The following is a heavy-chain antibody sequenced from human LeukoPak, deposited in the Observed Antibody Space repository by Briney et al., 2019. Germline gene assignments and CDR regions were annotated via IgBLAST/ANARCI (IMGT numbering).Heavy chain of an antibody. V-gene: IGHV1-2*02. J-gene: IGHJ4*02. CDR3: ARADQEYCSGGSCYSVFDY. D-gene: IGHD2-15*01. CDR1: GYTFTGYY. Sequence: ASVKVSCKASGYTFTGYYMHWVRQAPGQGPEWMGWINPNSGGTNYAQKFQGRVTMTRDTSISTAYMELSRLRSDDTAVYYCARADQEYCSGGSCYSVFDYWGQGTLVTVSS. CDR2: INPNSGGT.